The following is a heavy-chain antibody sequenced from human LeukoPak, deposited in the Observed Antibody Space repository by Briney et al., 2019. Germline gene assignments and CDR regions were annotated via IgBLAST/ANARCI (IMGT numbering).Heavy chain of an antibody. CDR3: ARADSSIAARLSRSSIFNYYYYMDV. V-gene: IGHV3-33*05. Sequence: GGSLRLSCAASGFTFSSYGMHWVRQAPGKGLEWVAVISYDASNKYYADSVKGRFTISRDNSKNTLYLQMNSLRAEDTAVYYCARADSSIAARLSRSSIFNYYYYMDVWGKGTTVTVSS. J-gene: IGHJ6*03. CDR1: GFTFSSYG. D-gene: IGHD6-6*01. CDR2: ISYDASNK.